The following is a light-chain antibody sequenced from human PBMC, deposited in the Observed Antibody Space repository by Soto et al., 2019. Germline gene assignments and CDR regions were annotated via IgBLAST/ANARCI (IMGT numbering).Light chain of an antibody. Sequence: QSVLTQPPSASGTPGQRVTISCSGSSSNIGSHVVSWYQQLPGTAPKLLIQINNQRPSGVPDRFSASKSGTSASLAISGLQSEDEADYYCATWDDSLNGGAFGGGTKLTVL. CDR1: SSNIGSHV. CDR2: INN. CDR3: ATWDDSLNGGA. J-gene: IGLJ3*02. V-gene: IGLV1-44*01.